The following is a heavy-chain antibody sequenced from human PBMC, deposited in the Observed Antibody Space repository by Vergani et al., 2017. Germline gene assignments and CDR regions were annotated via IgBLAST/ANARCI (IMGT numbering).Heavy chain of an antibody. V-gene: IGHV3-66*02. J-gene: IGHJ4*01. CDR2: IKSDGRT. D-gene: IGHD2-15*01. CDR1: GFRVTTYY. CDR3: TRSECSGTTCYGHYFDL. Sequence: VELLESGGGLAQPGGSLRVSCSASGFRVTTYYMSWVRQAQGQGLEWVSVIKSDGRTSYAESVRGRFTISRDTSRNAVYLQMNILRVEDTGVYYCTRSECSGTTCYGHYFDLWGHGSLVTVSS.